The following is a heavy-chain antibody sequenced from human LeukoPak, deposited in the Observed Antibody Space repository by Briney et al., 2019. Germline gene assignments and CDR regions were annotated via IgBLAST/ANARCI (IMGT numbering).Heavy chain of an antibody. CDR1: GGSISSGGYS. D-gene: IGHD5-18*01. V-gene: IGHV4-30-4*07. J-gene: IGHJ6*03. CDR3: ARTTEGGYTYDYFYYYYMDV. CDR2: IYYSGST. Sequence: PSQTLSLTCAVSGGSISSGGYSWSWIRQPPGKGPEWIGYIYYSGSTHYNPSLRSRVTISVDTSKNQFSLKLSSVTAADTAVYYCARTTEGGYTYDYFYYYYMDVWGKGTTVTISS.